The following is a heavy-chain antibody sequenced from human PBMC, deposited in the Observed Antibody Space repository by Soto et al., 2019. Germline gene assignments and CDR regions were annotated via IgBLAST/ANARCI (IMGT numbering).Heavy chain of an antibody. J-gene: IGHJ3*02. CDR1: GFSLSGDGVG. Sequence: QITLKESGPTLVKPTQSLTLTCTVSGFSLSGDGVGVGWIRQPPGKALEWLALIYWDDDQRYSPSLKTRLTIPKDTSKNQVVRTMTNMDPVDTATYYCAHAFGGTSWPNDAFDIWGQGTVVTVSS. D-gene: IGHD3-3*02. CDR2: IYWDDDQ. CDR3: AHAFGGTSWPNDAFDI. V-gene: IGHV2-5*02.